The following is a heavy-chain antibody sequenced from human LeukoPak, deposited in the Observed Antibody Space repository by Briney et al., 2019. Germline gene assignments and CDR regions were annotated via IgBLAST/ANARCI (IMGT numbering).Heavy chain of an antibody. J-gene: IGHJ4*02. Sequence: GRSLRLSCAASGFTFSSYAMHWVRQAPGKGLEWVAVISYDGSNKYYADSVKGRFTISRDNSKNTLYLQMNSLRAEDTAVYYCAKIFPPFGDSSGIDYWGQGTLVTVSS. V-gene: IGHV3-30-3*02. CDR1: GFTFSSYA. D-gene: IGHD3-22*01. CDR3: AKIFPPFGDSSGIDY. CDR2: ISYDGSNK.